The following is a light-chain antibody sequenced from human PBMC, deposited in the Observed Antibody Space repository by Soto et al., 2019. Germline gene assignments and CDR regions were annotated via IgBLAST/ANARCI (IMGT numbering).Light chain of an antibody. Sequence: EIVWTQSPGTLSLSPGERATLSCWASQSISSNYLAWYQQKPGPPPRLLISGSSIRATGIPKRFSGSASGTNFTLTISSLEPEDFSVFYCQQYGSSPFTVGPGTKVDFK. J-gene: IGKJ3*01. CDR1: QSISSNY. CDR3: QQYGSSPFT. V-gene: IGKV3-20*01. CDR2: GSS.